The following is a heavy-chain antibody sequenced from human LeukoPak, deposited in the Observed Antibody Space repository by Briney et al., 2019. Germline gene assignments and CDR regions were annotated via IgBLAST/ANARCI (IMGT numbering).Heavy chain of an antibody. Sequence: GGSLRLSCAASGFTFSSYSMNWVRQAPGKGLEWVSYISSSSSTIYYADSVKGRFTISRDNAKNSLYLQMNSLRAEDTAVYYCAKLTRSSYSPFDYWGQGTLVTVSS. CDR3: AKLTRSSYSPFDY. CDR2: ISSSSSTI. D-gene: IGHD2-15*01. V-gene: IGHV3-48*01. J-gene: IGHJ4*02. CDR1: GFTFSSYS.